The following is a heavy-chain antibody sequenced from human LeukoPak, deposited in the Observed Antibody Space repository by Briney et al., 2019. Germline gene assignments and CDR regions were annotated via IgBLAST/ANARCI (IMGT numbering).Heavy chain of an antibody. Sequence: GGSLRLSCAASEFTFNTYTMNWVRQAPGKGLEWVSYISGSSGIIDYADSVRGRFTISRDNAKNSLYLQMNSLRSDDTAVYYCARARAGIAAAGVFDYWGQGTLVTVSS. CDR2: ISGSSGII. CDR3: ARARAGIAAAGVFDY. J-gene: IGHJ4*02. CDR1: EFTFNTYT. V-gene: IGHV3-48*01. D-gene: IGHD6-13*01.